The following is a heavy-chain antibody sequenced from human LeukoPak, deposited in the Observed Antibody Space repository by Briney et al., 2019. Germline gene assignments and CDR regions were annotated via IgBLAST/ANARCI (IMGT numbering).Heavy chain of an antibody. Sequence: SQTLSLTCTVSGCTISSGDYYWSWIRQPPGKGLEWNGYIYYSGSTYYNPSLKSRVTISVDTSKNQFSLKLSSVTAADTAVYCCARVVVMRGRWLDYWGQGTLVTVSS. CDR1: GCTISSGDYY. D-gene: IGHD3-22*01. V-gene: IGHV4-30-4*01. J-gene: IGHJ4*02. CDR3: ARVVVMRGRWLDY. CDR2: IYYSGST.